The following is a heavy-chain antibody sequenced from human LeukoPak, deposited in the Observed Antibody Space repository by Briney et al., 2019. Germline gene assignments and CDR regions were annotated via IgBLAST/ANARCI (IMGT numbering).Heavy chain of an antibody. CDR1: GGTFSSYA. CDR3: ARELVKKGNDPNMGFDY. CDR2: IIPIFGIA. J-gene: IGHJ4*02. V-gene: IGHV1-69*04. Sequence: SVKVSCKSSGGTFSSYAISWVRQAPGQGLEWMGRIIPIFGIANYAQKFQGRVTITADKSKSKAYMELSSLRSEDTAVYYCARELVKKGNDPNMGFDYWGQGTLVTVSS. D-gene: IGHD3-16*01.